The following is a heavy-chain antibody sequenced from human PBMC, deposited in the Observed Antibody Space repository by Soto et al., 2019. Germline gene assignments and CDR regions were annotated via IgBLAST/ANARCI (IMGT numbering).Heavy chain of an antibody. Sequence: QVQLVESGGGVVQPGRSLRLSCAASGFTFTDYALHWVRQAPGKGLEWVAVISYDGGKKYYADSVKGRFTISRDNSKNTVYLQMNSLRAEDTAVYYCARDTYLDSSGPTYYYYYGIDVWGQGTTVTVSS. CDR3: ARDTYLDSSGPTYYYYYGIDV. CDR2: ISYDGGKK. D-gene: IGHD3-22*01. V-gene: IGHV3-30-3*01. J-gene: IGHJ6*02. CDR1: GFTFTDYA.